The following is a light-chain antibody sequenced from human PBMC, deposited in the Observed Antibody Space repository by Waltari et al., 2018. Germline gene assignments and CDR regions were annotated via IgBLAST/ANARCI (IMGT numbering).Light chain of an antibody. CDR2: DVH. CDR3: SSKTTRDTRL. J-gene: IGLJ3*02. CDR1: SSDIGAYTA. V-gene: IGLV2-14*03. Sequence: QSALTQPASVSGSPGQSITISCTGTSSDIGAYTAVSWYQQHPGKAPKVVIYDVHNRPSGVANRFSGSMSGNTASLTISGLQTEDEADYYCSSKTTRDTRLFGGGTKLTVL.